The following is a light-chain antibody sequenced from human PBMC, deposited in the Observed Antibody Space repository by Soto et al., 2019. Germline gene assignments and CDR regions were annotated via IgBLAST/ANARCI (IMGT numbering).Light chain of an antibody. Sequence: DIQMTQSPSSLSASVGDGVTITCRASQSISSYVSWYQQKPGKAPKLLIYAASRLESGVPSRFSGSGSGTDFSLTISSLQPEDSATYFCLQHNSYPRTFGQGTKVDIK. J-gene: IGKJ1*01. CDR3: LQHNSYPRT. CDR2: AAS. V-gene: IGKV1-17*01. CDR1: QSISSY.